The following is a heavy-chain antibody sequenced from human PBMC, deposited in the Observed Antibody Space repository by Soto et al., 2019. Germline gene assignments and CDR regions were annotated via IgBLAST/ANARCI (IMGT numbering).Heavy chain of an antibody. CDR1: GFNFSSYD. V-gene: IGHV3-13*01. J-gene: IGHJ3*02. CDR3: ARAGQGASFSGGSCYHGASDI. CDR2: IGTAGDT. Sequence: EVQLVESGGGLVQPGGSLRLSCEASGFNFSSYDMHWVRQATGKGLEWVSVIGTAGDTFYTGSVKGRFTISRENGKNSLYLQMNSLRARDTAVYYCARAGQGASFSGGSCYHGASDIWGQGTMVTVSS. D-gene: IGHD2-15*01.